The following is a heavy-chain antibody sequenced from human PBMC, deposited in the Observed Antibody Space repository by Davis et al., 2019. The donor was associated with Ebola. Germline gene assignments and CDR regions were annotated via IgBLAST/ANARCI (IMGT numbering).Heavy chain of an antibody. D-gene: IGHD1-14*01. Sequence: PGGSLRLSCAASGFNFNSYGMHWVRQAPGKGLEWVAVIWYDGSLKYYADSVKGRFTISRDNSKKTVFLQMNSLRAEDTAVYYCARFNVAPGQGDFDFWGQGTLVTVSS. V-gene: IGHV3-33*03. CDR2: IWYDGSLK. CDR3: ARFNVAPGQGDFDF. CDR1: GFNFNSYG. J-gene: IGHJ4*02.